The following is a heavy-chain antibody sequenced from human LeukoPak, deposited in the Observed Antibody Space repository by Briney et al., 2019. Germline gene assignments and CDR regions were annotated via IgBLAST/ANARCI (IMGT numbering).Heavy chain of an antibody. Sequence: GGSLRLSCAASGFTFSSYAMSWVRQAPGKGLEWVSGVSGSGDSTYYADSVKGRSAISRDNYKNTLYLQTNSLRAEYTAVYYCAKDDYSGYDQTFDYWGQGTLVTVSS. D-gene: IGHD5-12*01. CDR2: VSGSGDST. J-gene: IGHJ4*02. CDR1: GFTFSSYA. CDR3: AKDDYSGYDQTFDY. V-gene: IGHV3-23*01.